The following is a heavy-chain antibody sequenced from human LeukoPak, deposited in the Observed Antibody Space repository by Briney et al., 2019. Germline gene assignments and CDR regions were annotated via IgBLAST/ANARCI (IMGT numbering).Heavy chain of an antibody. V-gene: IGHV3-21*01. CDR1: GFTFSSYS. CDR3: ATAAAGTLGTYYYGMDV. Sequence: TPGGSLRLSRAASGFTFSSYSMNWVRQAPGKGLEWVSSISSSSSYIYYADSVKGRFTISRDNAKNSLYLQMNSLRAEDTAVYYCATAAAGTLGTYYYGMDVWGQGTTVTVSS. D-gene: IGHD6-13*01. CDR2: ISSSSSYI. J-gene: IGHJ6*02.